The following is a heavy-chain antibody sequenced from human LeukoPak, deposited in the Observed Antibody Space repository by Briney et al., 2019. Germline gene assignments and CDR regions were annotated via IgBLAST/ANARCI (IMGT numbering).Heavy chain of an antibody. V-gene: IGHV3-30*04. D-gene: IGHD4-23*01. CDR3: AKNNDYGGSYWYFDL. Sequence: GRSLRLSCAASGFTFTNYAMHWVRQAPGKGLEWVAVISYDETNKYYEDSVKGRFTIPRDSSKNTLYLQMSSLRDEDTAVYYCAKNNDYGGSYWYFDLWGRGTLVTVSS. CDR1: GFTFTNYA. CDR2: ISYDETNK. J-gene: IGHJ2*01.